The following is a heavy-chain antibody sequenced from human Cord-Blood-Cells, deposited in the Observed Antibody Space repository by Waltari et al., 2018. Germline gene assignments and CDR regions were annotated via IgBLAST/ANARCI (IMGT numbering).Heavy chain of an antibody. CDR1: GGSISSYY. J-gene: IGHJ6*02. V-gene: IGHV4-59*01. Sequence: QVQLQESGPGLVKPSETLSLTCTVSGGSISSYYWSWIRQPPGKGLEWIGYIYYSGSTNYNPSLKSRVTRSVDTSKNQFSLKLSSVTAADTAVYYCARDRPITGTTFGYYYYGMDVWGQGTTVTVSS. CDR2: IYYSGST. CDR3: ARDRPITGTTFGYYYYGMDV. D-gene: IGHD1-20*01.